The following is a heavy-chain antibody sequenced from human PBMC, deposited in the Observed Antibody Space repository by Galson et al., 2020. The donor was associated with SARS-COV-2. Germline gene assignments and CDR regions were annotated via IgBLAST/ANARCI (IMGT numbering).Heavy chain of an antibody. CDR1: GYTFTSYY. V-gene: IGHV1-46*03. CDR2: INPSGGST. J-gene: IGHJ5*02. CDR3: ARENYDFWSIPGHPNWFYP. D-gene: IGHD3-3*01. Sequence: ASVKVSCKASGYTFTSYYMHWVRQAPGQGLEWMGIINPSGGSTSYAQKFQGRVTMTRDTSTSTVYMELSSLRSEDTAVYYCARENYDFWSIPGHPNWFYPWGQGTLVTVSS.